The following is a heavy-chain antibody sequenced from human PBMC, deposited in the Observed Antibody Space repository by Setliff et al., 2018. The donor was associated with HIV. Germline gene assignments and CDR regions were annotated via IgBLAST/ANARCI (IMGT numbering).Heavy chain of an antibody. V-gene: IGHV4-59*01. J-gene: IGHJ6*03. D-gene: IGHD5-18*01. Sequence: SQTLSLTCTVSGGSISHYYWSWLRQAPGLGLQWIGYILYTGSTDYNPSLKSRATISVDTSKKQFSLNLTSVTAADTAVYYCARGGYSNDNFYYYMDVWGKGATVTVSS. CDR3: ARGGYSNDNFYYYMDV. CDR1: GGSISHYY. CDR2: ILYTGST.